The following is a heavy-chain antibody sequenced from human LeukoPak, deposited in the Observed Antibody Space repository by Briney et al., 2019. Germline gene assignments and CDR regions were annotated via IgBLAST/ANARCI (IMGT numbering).Heavy chain of an antibody. V-gene: IGHV1-46*01. CDR2: INPSGGST. Sequence: ASVKASCKASGYTFTSYYMHWVRQAPGQGLEWMGIINPSGGSTSYAQKFQGRVTITRNTSISTAYMELSSLRSEDTAVYYCARGVITMVRGVIITSEYFQHWGQGTLVTVSS. D-gene: IGHD3-10*01. CDR3: ARGVITMVRGVIITSEYFQH. J-gene: IGHJ1*01. CDR1: GYTFTSYY.